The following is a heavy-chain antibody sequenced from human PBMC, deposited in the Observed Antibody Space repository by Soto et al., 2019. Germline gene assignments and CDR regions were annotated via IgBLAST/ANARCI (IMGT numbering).Heavy chain of an antibody. Sequence: QLQLQESGPGLVKPSETLSLTCSVSGDSINSDKYYWGWIRQPPGKGLEWIGRIYYRGNTYYNPSLQTRVTISLAKSKSQFSLTLNSVTAADSAVYFCARLEGLATISYYFDFWGQGALVTVSS. V-gene: IGHV4-39*01. CDR2: IYYRGNT. CDR1: GDSINSDKYY. J-gene: IGHJ4*02. CDR3: ARLEGLATISYYFDF. D-gene: IGHD3-9*01.